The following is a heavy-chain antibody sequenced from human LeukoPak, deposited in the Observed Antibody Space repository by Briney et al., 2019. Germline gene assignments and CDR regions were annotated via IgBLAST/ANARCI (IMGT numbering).Heavy chain of an antibody. Sequence: PGGSLRLSCAASGFTFSSYAMHWVRQAPGKGLEWVAVISYDGSNKYYADSVKGRFTISRDNSKNTLYLQMNSLRAEDTAVYYCARDNGDYPSVYNWFDPWGQGTLVTVSS. CDR1: GFTFSSYA. J-gene: IGHJ5*02. V-gene: IGHV3-30-3*01. CDR3: ARDNGDYPSVYNWFDP. D-gene: IGHD4-17*01. CDR2: ISYDGSNK.